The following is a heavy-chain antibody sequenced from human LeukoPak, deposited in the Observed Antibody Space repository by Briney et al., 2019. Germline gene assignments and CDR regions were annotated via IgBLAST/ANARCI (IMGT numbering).Heavy chain of an antibody. Sequence: ASVKVSCKASGYTFTSYYMHWVRQAPGQGLEWMGIINPSGGSTSYAQKFQGRVTMTRDTSTSTVYMELSSLRSEDTAVYYCARDGGSENYYYYGMDVWGQGTTVTVSS. V-gene: IGHV1-46*01. J-gene: IGHJ6*02. CDR2: INPSGGST. CDR3: ARDGGSENYYYYGMDV. D-gene: IGHD3-16*01. CDR1: GYTFTSYY.